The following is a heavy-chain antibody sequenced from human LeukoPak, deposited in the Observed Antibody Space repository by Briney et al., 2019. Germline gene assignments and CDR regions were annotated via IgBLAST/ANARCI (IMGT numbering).Heavy chain of an antibody. Sequence: KPGGSLRLSCAASGFTFSGYYMNWVRQAPGKGLEWVSYISSSGSTIYYADSVKGRFTISRDNAKNSLYLQMNSLKTEDTAVYYCTRLSGDNWNYGGNFDFWGQGTLVTVSS. CDR3: TRLSGDNWNYGGNFDF. J-gene: IGHJ4*02. V-gene: IGHV3-11*01. CDR1: GFTFSGYY. D-gene: IGHD1-7*01. CDR2: ISSSGSTI.